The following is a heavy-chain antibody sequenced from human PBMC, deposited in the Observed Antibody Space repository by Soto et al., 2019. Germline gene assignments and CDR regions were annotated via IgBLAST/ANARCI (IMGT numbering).Heavy chain of an antibody. CDR2: INHSGST. CDR1: GGSFSGYY. Sequence: PSETLSLTCAVYGGSFSGYYWSWIRQPPGKGLEWIGEINHSGSTNYNPSLKSRVTISVYTSKNQFSMKLSSVTDADTAVYYCARGLLGAAAGRRSGYSYGLSYFGMDVGGQGTTVT. V-gene: IGHV4-34*01. CDR3: ARGLLGAAAGRRSGYSYGLSYFGMDV. J-gene: IGHJ6*02. D-gene: IGHD5-18*01.